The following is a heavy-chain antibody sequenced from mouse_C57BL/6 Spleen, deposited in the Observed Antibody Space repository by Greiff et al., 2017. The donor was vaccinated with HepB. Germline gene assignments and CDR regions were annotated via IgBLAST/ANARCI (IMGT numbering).Heavy chain of an antibody. CDR3: ARNYGSREAWFAY. Sequence: QVQLQQPGAELVRPGSSVKLSCKASGYTFTSYWMHWVKQRPIQGLEWIGNIDPSDSETHYNQKFKDKATLTVDKSSSTAYMQLSSLTSEDSAVYYCARNYGSREAWFAYWGQGTLVTVSA. D-gene: IGHD1-1*01. V-gene: IGHV1-52*01. CDR1: GYTFTSYW. CDR2: IDPSDSET. J-gene: IGHJ3*01.